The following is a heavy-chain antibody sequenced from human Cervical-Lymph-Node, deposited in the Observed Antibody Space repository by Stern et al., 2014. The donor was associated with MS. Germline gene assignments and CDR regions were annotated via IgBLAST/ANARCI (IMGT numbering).Heavy chain of an antibody. V-gene: IGHV1-24*01. CDR2: FDPEEGVT. CDR3: AAQNTVTNYSYYVMEV. CDR1: GYTLSELS. J-gene: IGHJ6*02. D-gene: IGHD4-17*01. Sequence: VQLEESGAEVKKPGASVKVSCKASGYTLSELSMHWVRQAPGRGLEWMGGFDPEEGVTIYAQKFQGRVTMTEDTSTDTAYMELSSLRSEDTAVYYCAAQNTVTNYSYYVMEVWGQGTTFTVSS.